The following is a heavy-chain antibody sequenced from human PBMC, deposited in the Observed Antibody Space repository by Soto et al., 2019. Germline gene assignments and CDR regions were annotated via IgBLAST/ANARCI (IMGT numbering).Heavy chain of an antibody. Sequence: LRLSCAASGFTFSSYAMSWVRQAPWKGLEWVSAISGSGGSTYYADSVKGRFTISRDNSKNTLYLQMNSLRAEDTAVYYCAKVQGNYDSSGYYSYWGQGTLVTVSA. CDR3: AKVQGNYDSSGYYSY. J-gene: IGHJ4*02. V-gene: IGHV3-23*01. CDR1: GFTFSSYA. D-gene: IGHD3-22*01. CDR2: ISGSGGST.